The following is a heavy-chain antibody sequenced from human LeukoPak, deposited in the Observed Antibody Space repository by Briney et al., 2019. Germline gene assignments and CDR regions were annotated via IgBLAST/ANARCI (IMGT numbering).Heavy chain of an antibody. CDR3: AKGKEEPTGDIVVVPAAPRLNWFDP. D-gene: IGHD2-2*01. CDR1: GFPFSIFA. Sequence: GGSLRLSCAASGFPFSIFAMSWVRQAPGKGLEWVSAISGSGGSTYYADSVKGRFTISRDNSKNTLYLQMNSLRAEDTAVYYCAKGKEEPTGDIVVVPAAPRLNWFDPWGQGTLVTVSS. V-gene: IGHV3-23*01. J-gene: IGHJ5*02. CDR2: ISGSGGST.